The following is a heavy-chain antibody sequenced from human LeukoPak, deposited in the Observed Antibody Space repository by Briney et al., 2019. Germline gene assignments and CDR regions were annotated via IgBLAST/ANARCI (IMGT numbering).Heavy chain of an antibody. D-gene: IGHD4-17*01. V-gene: IGHV1-2*02. CDR3: ARVGGDYGDYVTNWGISYYYYYTDV. J-gene: IGHJ6*03. Sequence: ASVKISCKASGYTFTGYYMHWVRQAPGQGLEWMGWINPNSGGTNYAQKFQGRVTMTRDTSISTAYMELSRLRSDDTAVYYCARVGGDYGDYVTNWGISYYYYYTDVWGKGTTVTVSS. CDR1: GYTFTGYY. CDR2: INPNSGGT.